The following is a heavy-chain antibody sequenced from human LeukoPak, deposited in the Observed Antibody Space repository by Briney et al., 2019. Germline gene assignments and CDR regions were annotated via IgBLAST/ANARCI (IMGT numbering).Heavy chain of an antibody. Sequence: ASVKVSCKASGYTFTGYYMYWVRQAPGQGLEWMGWINPNSGGTNYAQKFQGRVTMTRDTSISTAYMELSRLRSDDTAVYYCARDRGYSSGWPSYFDYWGQGTLVTVSS. CDR1: GYTFTGYY. J-gene: IGHJ4*02. CDR3: ARDRGYSSGWPSYFDY. V-gene: IGHV1-2*02. D-gene: IGHD6-19*01. CDR2: INPNSGGT.